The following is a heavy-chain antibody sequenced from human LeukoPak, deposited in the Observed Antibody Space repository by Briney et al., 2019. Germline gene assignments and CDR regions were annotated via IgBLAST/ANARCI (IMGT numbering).Heavy chain of an antibody. CDR2: ISGGGGTT. CDR3: AKGAYGYVWGSPSDN. J-gene: IGHJ4*02. CDR1: GFTFSNYA. D-gene: IGHD3-16*01. V-gene: IGHV3-23*01. Sequence: GGSLRLSCAASGFTFSNYAMSWVRQAPGKGLVWVSGISGGGGTTYYADSVKGRFTISRDNSKNTVYLQLNSLRAEDTAVYYCAKGAYGYVWGSPSDNWGQGTLVTVSS.